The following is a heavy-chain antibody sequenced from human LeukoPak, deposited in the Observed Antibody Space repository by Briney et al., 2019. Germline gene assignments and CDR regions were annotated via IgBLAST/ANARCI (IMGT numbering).Heavy chain of an antibody. D-gene: IGHD1-26*01. CDR1: GFTFRSYS. Sequence: GGSLRLSCAASGFTFRSYSMNWVRQAPGKGLQWVSYISNSGSTMYYADSVKGRFTISRDNAKNSLYLQMNSLRAEDTAVYYCARGIVGATHFDYWGQGTLVTVSS. V-gene: IGHV3-48*04. CDR3: ARGIVGATHFDY. CDR2: ISNSGSTM. J-gene: IGHJ4*02.